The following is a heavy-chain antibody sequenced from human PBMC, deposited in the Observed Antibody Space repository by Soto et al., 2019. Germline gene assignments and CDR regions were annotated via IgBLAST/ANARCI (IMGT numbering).Heavy chain of an antibody. D-gene: IGHD6-6*01. CDR1: GFTFSDYY. CDR3: ARDKGQLVPADGY. J-gene: IGHJ4*02. Sequence: PGGSLRLSCAASGFTFSDYYMSWIRQAPGKGLEWVSYITSSGGSIYYADSVKGRFTISRDNAKNSLYLQMNSLRAEDTAVYYCARDKGQLVPADGYWGQGTLVTVSS. V-gene: IGHV3-11*01. CDR2: ITSSGGSI.